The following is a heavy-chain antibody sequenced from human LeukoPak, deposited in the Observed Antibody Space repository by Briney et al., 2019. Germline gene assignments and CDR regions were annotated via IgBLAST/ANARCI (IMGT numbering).Heavy chain of an antibody. Sequence: PGGSLRLSCAASGFTFDDYGMSWVRQAPGKGLQWVSAINWNGGSRGYADSVKGRFTISRDNAKNSLYLQMNSLRAEDTALYYCARGHQGGGSCYSICAVGAFDIWGQGTMVTVSS. CDR3: ARGHQGGGSCYSICAVGAFDI. D-gene: IGHD2-15*01. J-gene: IGHJ3*02. CDR2: INWNGGSR. V-gene: IGHV3-20*04. CDR1: GFTFDDYG.